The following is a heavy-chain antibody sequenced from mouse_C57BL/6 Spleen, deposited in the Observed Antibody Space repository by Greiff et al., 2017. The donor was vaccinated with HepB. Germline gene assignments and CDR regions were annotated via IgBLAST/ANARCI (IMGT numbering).Heavy chain of an antibody. CDR1: GYAFTNYL. D-gene: IGHD1-1*01. J-gene: IGHJ3*01. CDR2: INPGSGGT. Sequence: QVQLQQSGAELVRPGTSVTVSCKASGYAFTNYLIEWVKQRPGQGLEWIGVINPGSGGTNYNEKFKGKATLTADKSSSTAYMQLSSLTSEDSAVYFCAREGDYGRGWFAYWGQGTLVTVSA. V-gene: IGHV1-54*01. CDR3: AREGDYGRGWFAY.